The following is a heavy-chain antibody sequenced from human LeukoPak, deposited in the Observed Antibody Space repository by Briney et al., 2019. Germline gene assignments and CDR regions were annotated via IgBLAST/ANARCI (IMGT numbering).Heavy chain of an antibody. CDR2: ISPYNGNT. V-gene: IGHV1-18*04. CDR3: ARLIETGRDFWSGQDTYDGFQI. Sequence: ASVKVSCKASGYTFTSYGVSWVRQAPGQGLEWMAWISPYNGNTHFADKLQGRVTLSTEIFTSTAYMELWSLRSEDTAVYYCARLIETGRDFWSGQDTYDGFQIWGQGTMVTVSS. CDR1: GYTFTSYG. J-gene: IGHJ3*02. D-gene: IGHD3-3*01.